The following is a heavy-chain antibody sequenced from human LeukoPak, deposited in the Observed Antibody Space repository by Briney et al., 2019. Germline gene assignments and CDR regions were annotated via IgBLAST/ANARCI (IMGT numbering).Heavy chain of an antibody. CDR3: AKVVVAATVYYYYVMDV. D-gene: IGHD2-15*01. CDR1: GFTFSGYE. CDR2: ISSSGSTI. V-gene: IGHV3-48*03. J-gene: IGHJ6*02. Sequence: VGCLRLSCAASGFTFSGYEMNWVRQGPGKGLECVSYISSSGSTIYYADSVQGRFTISRDNSKNTLYLQMSSLRAEDTAVYYCAKVVVAATVYYYYVMDVWGQGTTVTVSS.